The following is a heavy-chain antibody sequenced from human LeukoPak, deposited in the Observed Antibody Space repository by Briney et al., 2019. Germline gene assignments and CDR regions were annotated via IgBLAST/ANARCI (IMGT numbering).Heavy chain of an antibody. D-gene: IGHD3/OR15-3a*01. J-gene: IGHJ4*02. Sequence: SQTLSLTCTVSGGSISSGSYYWSWMRQPAGKGLEWIGRIYTSGRTNYNPSLKSRVTISVDTSKNQFSLKLSSVTAADTAMYYCARQTGSGLFTLPGGQGTLVTVSS. V-gene: IGHV4-61*02. CDR3: ARQTGSGLFTLP. CDR2: IYTSGRT. CDR1: GGSISSGSYY.